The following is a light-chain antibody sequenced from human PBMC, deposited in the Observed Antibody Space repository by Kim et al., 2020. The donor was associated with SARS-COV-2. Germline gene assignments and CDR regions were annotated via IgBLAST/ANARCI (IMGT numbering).Light chain of an antibody. CDR1: NIVTKN. V-gene: IGLV3-9*01. CDR2: RDT. Sequence: SYELTQPLSVSVALGQTARITCGGNNIVTKNVHWYQQKPGQAPVLVMYRDTNRPSGIPERFSGSNSGNTATLTISRAQAGDEADDYCLVWDSSTWVFGGG. J-gene: IGLJ3*02. CDR3: LVWDSSTWV.